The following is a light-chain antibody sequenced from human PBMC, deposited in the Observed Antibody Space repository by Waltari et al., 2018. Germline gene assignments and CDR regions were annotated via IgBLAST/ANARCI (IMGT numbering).Light chain of an antibody. J-gene: IGKJ3*01. Sequence: DIPITQSPSSLSASVGDRVTITCRASQSILSYLNWYQQKPGKAPKLLIYAASSLQSGVPSRFSGSGSGTDFTLTISSLQPEDFATYYCQQSYSTPFTFGPGTKVDIK. CDR3: QQSYSTPFT. V-gene: IGKV1-39*01. CDR1: QSILSY. CDR2: AAS.